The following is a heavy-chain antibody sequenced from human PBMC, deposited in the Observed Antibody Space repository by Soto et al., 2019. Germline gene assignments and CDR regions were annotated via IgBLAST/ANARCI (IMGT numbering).Heavy chain of an antibody. Sequence: PSETLSLTCTVSGGSIDSYYWSWVRQPAGKGLEWIGRIYVSGIIDYNPSLKSRVTMSADTSKNQLSLNLMSVTAADTAVYYCARAAKFGDLYYWGQGTPVTVSS. D-gene: IGHD3-10*02. CDR3: ARAAKFGDLYY. J-gene: IGHJ4*02. CDR2: IYVSGII. CDR1: GGSIDSYY. V-gene: IGHV4-4*07.